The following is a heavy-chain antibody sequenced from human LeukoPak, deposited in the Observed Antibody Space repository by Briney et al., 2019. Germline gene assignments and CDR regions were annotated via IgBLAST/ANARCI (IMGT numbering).Heavy chain of an antibody. CDR2: INHSGST. Sequence: SETLSLTCAVYGGSFSGYYWSWIRQPPGKGLEWIGEINHSGSTNYNPSLKSRVTTSVDTSKNQFSLKLSSVTAADTAVYYCARGIRVRGVINPRGFDYWGQGTLVTVSS. CDR3: ARGIRVRGVINPRGFDY. V-gene: IGHV4-34*01. J-gene: IGHJ4*02. D-gene: IGHD3-10*01. CDR1: GGSFSGYY.